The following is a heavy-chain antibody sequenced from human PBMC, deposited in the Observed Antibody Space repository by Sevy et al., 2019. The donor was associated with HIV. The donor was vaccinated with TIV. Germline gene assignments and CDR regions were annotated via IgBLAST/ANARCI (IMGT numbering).Heavy chain of an antibody. Sequence: ASVKVSCKASGGTFSSYAISWVRQAPGQGLEWMGGIIPIFGTANYAQKFQGRVTITADKSTGTAYMEVSSLRSEDTAVYYCARANEEGLVTPMVRYFDYWGQGTLVTVSS. V-gene: IGHV1-69*06. CDR3: ARANEEGLVTPMVRYFDY. D-gene: IGHD3-9*01. CDR1: GGTFSSYA. CDR2: IIPIFGTA. J-gene: IGHJ4*02.